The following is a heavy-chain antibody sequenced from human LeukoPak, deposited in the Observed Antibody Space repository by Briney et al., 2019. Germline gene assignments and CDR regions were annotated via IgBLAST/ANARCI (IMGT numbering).Heavy chain of an antibody. V-gene: IGHV4-4*07. Sequence: PSETLSLTCTVSGGSISSYYWSWIRQPAGKGLEWIGRNYTSGSTNYNPSLKSRVTMSVDTSKNQFSLNLNSVTAADTAVYFCARHSWVNGYFDFRGQGTLVTVSS. J-gene: IGHJ4*02. CDR3: ARHSWVNGYFDF. CDR2: NYTSGST. CDR1: GGSISSYY. D-gene: IGHD2-15*01.